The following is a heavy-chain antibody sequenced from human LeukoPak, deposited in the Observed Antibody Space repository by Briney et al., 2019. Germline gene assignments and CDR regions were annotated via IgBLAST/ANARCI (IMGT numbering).Heavy chain of an antibody. J-gene: IGHJ3*02. CDR1: GYTFTSYG. D-gene: IGHD3-10*01. CDR2: ISAYNGNT. Sequence: ASVKVSCKASGYTFTSYGISWVRQAPGQGLEWMGWISAYNGNTNYAQKLQGRGTMTTDTSTSTAYMELRSLRSDDTAVYYCAKDYPYYYGSGSYPGDAFDIWGQGKMVTVSS. V-gene: IGHV1-18*01. CDR3: AKDYPYYYGSGSYPGDAFDI.